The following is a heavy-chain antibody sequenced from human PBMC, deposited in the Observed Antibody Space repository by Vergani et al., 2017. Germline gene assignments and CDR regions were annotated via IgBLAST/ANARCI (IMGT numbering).Heavy chain of an antibody. CDR1: GFTFSNPW. Sequence: EVQLVASGGGLVQRGGSLRLSCEASGFTFSNPWMTWVRQAPGKGLEWVANIKYDGIKKNYVDSVKGRFTISRDNAKNSLYLQMNNLRVEDTAVYFCARSPHGYTYGGYISQFDPWGQGTLVTVSS. V-gene: IGHV3-7*01. CDR2: IKYDGIKK. D-gene: IGHD5-18*01. CDR3: ARSPHGYTYGGYISQFDP. J-gene: IGHJ5*02.